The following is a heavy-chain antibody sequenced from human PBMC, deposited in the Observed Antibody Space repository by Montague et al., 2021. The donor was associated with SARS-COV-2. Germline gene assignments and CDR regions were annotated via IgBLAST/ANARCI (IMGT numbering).Heavy chain of an antibody. D-gene: IGHD6-13*01. CDR2: TNYRSKWHY. J-gene: IGHJ6*02. Sequence: CAISGDSVSSNNVAWNWIRQSPSRGLEWLGRTNYRSKWHYDYAVSVKSRILIIPNTSENQFSLQLNSVTPEDTAVYYCARDAHIGSTWPLSGYGMDVWGQGTTGTVAS. CDR1: GDSVSSNNVA. CDR3: ARDAHIGSTWPLSGYGMDV. V-gene: IGHV6-1*01.